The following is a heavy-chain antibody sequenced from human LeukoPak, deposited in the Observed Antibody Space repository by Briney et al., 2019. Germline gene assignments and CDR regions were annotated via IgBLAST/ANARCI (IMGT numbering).Heavy chain of an antibody. CDR1: GGTFSSYA. J-gene: IGHJ4*02. CDR2: IIPILGIA. D-gene: IGHD4-11*01. V-gene: IGHV1-69*04. CDR3: ARVSSNPYSFDY. Sequence: SVKVSCKASGGTFSSYAISWVRQAPGQGLEWMGRIIPILGIANYAQKFQGRVTITADKPTSTAYMELSSLRSEDTAVYYCARVSSNPYSFDYWGQGTLVTVSS.